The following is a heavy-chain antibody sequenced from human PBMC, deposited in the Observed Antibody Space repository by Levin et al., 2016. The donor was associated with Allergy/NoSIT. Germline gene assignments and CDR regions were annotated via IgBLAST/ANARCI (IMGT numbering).Heavy chain of an antibody. Sequence: WIRQPPGKGLEWVSSISSSSSYIYYADSVKGRFTISRDNAKNSLYLQMNSLRAEDTAVYYCGPTRYSSSSGGIDYWGQGTLVTVSS. D-gene: IGHD6-6*01. V-gene: IGHV3-21*01. CDR3: GPTRYSSSSGGIDY. J-gene: IGHJ4*02. CDR2: ISSSSSYI.